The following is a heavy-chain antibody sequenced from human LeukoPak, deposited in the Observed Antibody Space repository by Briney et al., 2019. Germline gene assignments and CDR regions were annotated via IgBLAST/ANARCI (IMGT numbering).Heavy chain of an antibody. V-gene: IGHV1-18*01. D-gene: IGHD6-19*01. CDR1: GYTFTSYG. CDR2: ISAYNGNT. J-gene: IGHJ6*02. CDR3: AREGGSGWYLGGLDYYGMDV. Sequence: ASVKVSCMASGYTFTSYGISWVRQALGQGLEWMGWISAYNGNTNYAQKLQGRVTMTTDTSTSTAYMELRSLRSDDTAVYYCAREGGSGWYLGGLDYYGMDVWGQGTTVTVSS.